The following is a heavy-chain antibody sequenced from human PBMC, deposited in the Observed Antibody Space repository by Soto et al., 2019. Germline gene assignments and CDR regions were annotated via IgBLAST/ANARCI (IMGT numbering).Heavy chain of an antibody. CDR3: ARGSGLDHSSGWYQGYYGMDV. J-gene: IGHJ6*02. CDR2: IYYSGST. V-gene: IGHV4-31*03. Sequence: KPSETLSLTCTVSGGSISSGGYYWSWIRQHPGKGLEWIGYIYYSGSTYYNPSLKSRVTISVDTYKNQFSLKLSSVTAADTAVYYCARGSGLDHSSGWYQGYYGMDVWGQGTTVTVSS. D-gene: IGHD6-19*01. CDR1: GGSISSGGYY.